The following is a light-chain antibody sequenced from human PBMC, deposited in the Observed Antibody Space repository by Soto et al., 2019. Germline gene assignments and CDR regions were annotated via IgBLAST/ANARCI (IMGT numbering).Light chain of an antibody. CDR2: DAS. CDR1: QSVSSY. CDR3: QQRSNWPIT. J-gene: IGKJ5*01. V-gene: IGKV3-11*01. Sequence: LSHSPAALSLSPGERATLSCRAGQSVSSYLAWYQQKPGQAPRLLIYDASNRATGIPARFSGSGSGTDFTLTISSLEPEDFAVYYCQQRSNWPITFGQGTRLEL.